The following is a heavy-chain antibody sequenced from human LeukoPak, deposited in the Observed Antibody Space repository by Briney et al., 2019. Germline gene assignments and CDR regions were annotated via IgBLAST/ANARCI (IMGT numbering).Heavy chain of an antibody. CDR1: GYTFTIYY. CDR3: ARRNWLYSGPPVIAVPYFDY. D-gene: IGHD5-12*01. J-gene: IGHJ4*02. Sequence: ASVRVSCKASGYTFTIYYMHWGRQAPGQRLEWMGLINPSGGSTSYAQKFQGRVTMTRDTSTSTVYMELSSLRSEDTAVYYCARRNWLYSGPPVIAVPYFDYWGQGTLVTVSS. V-gene: IGHV1-46*01. CDR2: INPSGGST.